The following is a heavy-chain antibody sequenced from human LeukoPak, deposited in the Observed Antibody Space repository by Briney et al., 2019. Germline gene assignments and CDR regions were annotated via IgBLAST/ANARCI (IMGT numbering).Heavy chain of an antibody. Sequence: SETLSLTCAVYGGSFSGYYWSWIRQPPGKGLEWIGEVNHSGSTNYNPSLKSRVTISVDTSKNQFSLKLSSVTAADTAVYYCARAYCGGDCYRPRPGAFDIWGQGTMVTVSS. J-gene: IGHJ3*02. CDR3: ARAYCGGDCYRPRPGAFDI. CDR2: VNHSGST. V-gene: IGHV4-34*01. CDR1: GGSFSGYY. D-gene: IGHD2-21*02.